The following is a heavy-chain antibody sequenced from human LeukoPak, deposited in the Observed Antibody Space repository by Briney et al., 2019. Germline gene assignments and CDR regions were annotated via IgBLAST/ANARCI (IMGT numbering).Heavy chain of an antibody. J-gene: IGHJ5*02. V-gene: IGHV4-59*01. D-gene: IGHD3-22*01. CDR2: IYYSGST. CDR3: ASKADYYDSSGYES. Sequence: PSETLSLTCTVSGGSISSYYWSWIRQPPGKGLERIGYIYYSGSTNYNPSLKSRVTISVDTSKNQFSLKLSSVTAADTAVYYCASKADYYDSSGYESWGQGTLVTVSS. CDR1: GGSISSYY.